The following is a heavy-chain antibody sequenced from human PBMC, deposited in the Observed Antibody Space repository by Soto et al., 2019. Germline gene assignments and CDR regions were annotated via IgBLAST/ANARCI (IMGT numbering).Heavy chain of an antibody. CDR3: ARLFVIRRGTFFYYMDV. V-gene: IGHV3-7*01. D-gene: IGHD3-3*01. J-gene: IGHJ6*03. Sequence: EVQLVESGGGLVQPGGSLRLSCAASGFTFSSYWMSWVRQAPGKGLEWVAIIKQDGSEKYYVDSVKGRFTISRDNAKNSLYLQMNSLRAEDTAVYYCARLFVIRRGTFFYYMDVWGKGTTVTVSS. CDR2: IKQDGSEK. CDR1: GFTFSSYW.